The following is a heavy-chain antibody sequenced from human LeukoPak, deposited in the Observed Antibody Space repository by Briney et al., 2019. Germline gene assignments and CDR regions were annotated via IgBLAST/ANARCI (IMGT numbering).Heavy chain of an antibody. CDR1: GFTFSSYA. CDR2: ISYDGSNK. V-gene: IGHV3-30-3*01. D-gene: IGHD6-13*01. CDR3: ARDSAPIAAAAPLWFDP. Sequence: PGGSLRLSCAASGFTFSSYAMHWVRQAPGKGLEWVAVISYDGSNKYYADSVKGRFTISRDNSKNTLYLQMNSLRAEDTAVYYCARDSAPIAAAAPLWFDPWGQGTLVTVSS. J-gene: IGHJ5*02.